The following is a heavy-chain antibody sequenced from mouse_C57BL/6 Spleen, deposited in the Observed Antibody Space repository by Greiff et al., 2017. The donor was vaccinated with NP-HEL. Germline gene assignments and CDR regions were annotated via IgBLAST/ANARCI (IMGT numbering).Heavy chain of an antibody. V-gene: IGHV1-78*01. Sequence: QVQLQQSDAELVKPGASVKISCKVSGYTFTDHTIHWMKQRPEQGLEWIGYIYPRDGSTKYNEKFKGKATLTVDKSSSTAYMELRSLTSEDTAVYYCARCGDDGYGLGYWGQGTTLTVSS. CDR1: GYTFTDHT. J-gene: IGHJ2*01. D-gene: IGHD2-3*01. CDR2: IYPRDGST. CDR3: ARCGDDGYGLGY.